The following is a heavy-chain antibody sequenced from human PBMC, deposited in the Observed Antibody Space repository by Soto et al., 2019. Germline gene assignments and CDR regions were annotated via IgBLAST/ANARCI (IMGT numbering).Heavy chain of an antibody. Sequence: EVQLLESGGGLVQPGGSPRLSCAASGFTFSGYAMSWVRQASGKGLEWVAGITDDGVGTYYADSVKGRFSISRDNSKNTLYLQMNGVRAEDTALYYCAKFKAGTYEKYHFDYWGQGTLVTVSS. CDR1: GFTFSGYA. V-gene: IGHV3-23*01. D-gene: IGHD3-10*01. J-gene: IGHJ4*02. CDR3: AKFKAGTYEKYHFDY. CDR2: ITDDGVGT.